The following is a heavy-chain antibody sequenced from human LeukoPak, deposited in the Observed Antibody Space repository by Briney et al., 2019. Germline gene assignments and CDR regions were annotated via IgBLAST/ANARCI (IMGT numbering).Heavy chain of an antibody. J-gene: IGHJ4*02. D-gene: IGHD5-18*01. CDR2: ISYDGSNK. CDR1: GFTFSSYA. V-gene: IGHV3-30*04. CDR3: ARDAGYGYDRFDY. Sequence: PGGSLRLSCAASGFTFSSYAMHWVRQAPGKGLEWVAVISYDGSNKYYADSVKGRFTISRDNSKNTLYLQMNSLRAEDTAVYYCARDAGYGYDRFDYWGQGTQVTVSS.